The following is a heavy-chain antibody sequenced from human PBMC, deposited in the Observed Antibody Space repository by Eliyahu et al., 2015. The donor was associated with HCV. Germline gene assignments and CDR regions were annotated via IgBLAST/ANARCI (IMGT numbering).Heavy chain of an antibody. D-gene: IGHD3-9*01. CDR3: ARATGYYGYFDY. J-gene: IGHJ4*02. Sequence: EVQLVESGGGLVQPGGSLRLXCAASGXTFSSYEMNWVRQAPGKGLEWVSYISSSGSVIHYADSVKGRFTISRDNAKNSLFLQMNSLRADDTAIYYCARATGYYGYFDYWGQGTLVTVSS. V-gene: IGHV3-48*03. CDR1: GXTFSSYE. CDR2: ISSSGSVI.